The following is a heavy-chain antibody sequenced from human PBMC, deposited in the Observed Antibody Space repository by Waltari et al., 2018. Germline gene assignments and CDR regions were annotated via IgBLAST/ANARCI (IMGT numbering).Heavy chain of an antibody. CDR2: ISYDGSNK. V-gene: IGHV3-30-3*01. CDR1: GFTFSSYA. Sequence: QVQLVESGGGVVQPGRSLRLSCAASGFTFSSYAMHWVRQAPGKGLEWVAVISYDGSNKYYADSVKGRFTISRDNSKNTLYLQMNSLRAEDTAVYYCAVPYYYDSSGYWLDYWGQGTLVTVSS. CDR3: AVPYYYDSSGYWLDY. J-gene: IGHJ4*02. D-gene: IGHD3-22*01.